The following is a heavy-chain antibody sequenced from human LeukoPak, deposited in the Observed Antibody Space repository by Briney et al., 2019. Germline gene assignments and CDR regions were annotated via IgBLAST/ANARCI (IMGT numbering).Heavy chain of an antibody. D-gene: IGHD2-2*01. CDR2: ITPIFGTA. J-gene: IGHJ5*02. CDR3: ARDGAGGYWSSTRCYVFDP. CDR1: GGTFSSYA. Sequence: SVKVSCKASGGTFSSYAISWVRQAPGQGLEWMGRITPIFGTANYAQKFQGRVTITADKSTNTAYMELSSLRSEDTAVYYCARDGAGGYWSSTRCYVFDPWGQGTLVTVSS. V-gene: IGHV1-69*06.